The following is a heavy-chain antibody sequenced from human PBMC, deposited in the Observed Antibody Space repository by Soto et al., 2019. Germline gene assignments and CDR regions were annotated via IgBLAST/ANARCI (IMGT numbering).Heavy chain of an antibody. CDR3: AGHSLQQSFNY. J-gene: IGHJ4*02. CDR2: INHSGST. D-gene: IGHD6-13*01. Sequence: SETLSLTCAVYGGSFSGYYWSWIRQPPGKGLEWIGEINHSGSTNYNPSLKSRVTISGDTSKNQFSLKLGSVTAADTAVYYCAGHSLQQSFNYWGQGTQVTVSS. V-gene: IGHV4-34*01. CDR1: GGSFSGYY.